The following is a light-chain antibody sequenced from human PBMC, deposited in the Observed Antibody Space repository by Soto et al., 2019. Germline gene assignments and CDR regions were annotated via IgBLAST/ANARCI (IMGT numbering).Light chain of an antibody. V-gene: IGKV1D-13*01. Sequence: LTQSPATLSLSPGDRATLSCRASRRVSSYLAWYQQKPGKAPKLLIYDASSLESGVPSRFSGSGSGTDFTLTISSLQPEDFATYYCQQFNNYPLTFGQGTRLEIK. CDR3: QQFNNYPLT. CDR2: DAS. CDR1: RRVSSY. J-gene: IGKJ5*01.